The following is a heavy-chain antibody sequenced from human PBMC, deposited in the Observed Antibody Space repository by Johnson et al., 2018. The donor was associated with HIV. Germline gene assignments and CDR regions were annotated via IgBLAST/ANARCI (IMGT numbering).Heavy chain of an antibody. Sequence: VQLVESGGGVVQPGRSLRLSCAASGFTFSNYGMHWVRQAPGKGLEWVAVISYDGSKKYYADSVKGRFTISRDNSKTTLYLQMNSLRVEDTAVYYVRVVGDAFDIWGQGTMVTVSS. CDR2: ISYDGSKK. D-gene: IGHD2-15*01. CDR1: GFTFSNYG. J-gene: IGHJ3*02. CDR3: RVVGDAFDI. V-gene: IGHV3-30*03.